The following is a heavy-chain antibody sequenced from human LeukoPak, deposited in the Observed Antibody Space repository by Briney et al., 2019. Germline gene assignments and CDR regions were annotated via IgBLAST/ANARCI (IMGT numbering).Heavy chain of an antibody. V-gene: IGHV4-34*09. CDR1: GGSFSGYY. CDR3: ARSSLAAPPDY. Sequence: SETLSLTFAVYGGSFSGYYWSWIRQPPGKGLEWIGEINHSGSTNYNPSLKSRVTISVDTSKNQFSLKLSSVTAADTAVYYCARSSLAAPPDYWGQGTLVTVSS. CDR2: INHSGST. J-gene: IGHJ4*02. D-gene: IGHD6-6*01.